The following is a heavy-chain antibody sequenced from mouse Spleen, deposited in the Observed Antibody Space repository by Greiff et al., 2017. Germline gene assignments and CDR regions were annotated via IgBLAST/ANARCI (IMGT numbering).Heavy chain of an antibody. CDR2: ISSGGSYT. Sequence: VQLKESGGGLVKPGGSLKLSCAASGFTFSSYAMSWVRQTPEKRLEWVATISSGGSYTYYPDSVKGRFTISRDNAKNTLYLQMSSLRSEDTAMYYCAREGTTVVNWYFDVWGAGTTVTVSS. D-gene: IGHD1-1*01. J-gene: IGHJ1*01. CDR3: AREGTTVVNWYFDV. CDR1: GFTFSSYA. V-gene: IGHV5-9-3*01.